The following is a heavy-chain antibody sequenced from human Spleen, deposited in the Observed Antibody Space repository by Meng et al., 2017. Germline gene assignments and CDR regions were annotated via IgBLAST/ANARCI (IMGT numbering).Heavy chain of an antibody. Sequence: SVKVSCKASGGTFSSYAISWLRQAPGQGLEWMGGIIPIFGTANYAQKFQGRVTITADKSTSTAYMELSSLRSEDTAVYYCARTSYYYDRENPLFDYWGQGTLVTVSS. V-gene: IGHV1-69*06. J-gene: IGHJ4*02. CDR2: IIPIFGTA. D-gene: IGHD3-22*01. CDR1: GGTFSSYA. CDR3: ARTSYYYDRENPLFDY.